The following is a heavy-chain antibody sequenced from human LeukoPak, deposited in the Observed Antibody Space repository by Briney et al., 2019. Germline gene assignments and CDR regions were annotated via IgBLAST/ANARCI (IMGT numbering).Heavy chain of an antibody. D-gene: IGHD3-22*01. Sequence: ASVKVSCKASGYAFTSYGISWVRQAPGQGLEWMGWISAYNGNTNYAQKLQGRVTMTADTSTSTAYMELRSLRSDDTAVYYCARAAEIYDSSGSIRVGAFDIWGQGTMVTVSS. CDR1: GYAFTSYG. CDR2: ISAYNGNT. CDR3: ARAAEIYDSSGSIRVGAFDI. J-gene: IGHJ3*02. V-gene: IGHV1-18*01.